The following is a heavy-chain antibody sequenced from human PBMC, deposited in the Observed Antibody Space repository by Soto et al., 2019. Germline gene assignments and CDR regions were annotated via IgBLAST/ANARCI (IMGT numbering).Heavy chain of an antibody. V-gene: IGHV4-39*01. Sequence: PSETLSLAXTVSGGSIRSSRYYWGWIRQPPGKGLEWIGSIYYSGSTYYNPSLKSRVTISVDTSKNQFSLKLSSVTAADTAVYYCARRSYYDSSVYYYYYYGMDVWGQGTTVTVSS. J-gene: IGHJ6*02. CDR1: GGSIRSSRYY. CDR3: ARRSYYDSSVYYYYYYGMDV. D-gene: IGHD3-22*01. CDR2: IYYSGST.